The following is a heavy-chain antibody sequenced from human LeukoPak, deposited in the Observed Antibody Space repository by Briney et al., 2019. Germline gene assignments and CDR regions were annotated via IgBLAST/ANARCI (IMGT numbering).Heavy chain of an antibody. V-gene: IGHV3-48*01. CDR3: ARVLHKRNYDSSVYYGY. J-gene: IGHJ4*02. CDR1: GFTFNNYA. D-gene: IGHD3-22*01. CDR2: ISSSSSTI. Sequence: GGSLRLSCAASGFTFNNYAMNWVRQAPGKGLEWVSYISSSSSTIYYADSVKGRFTISRDNAKNSLYLQMNSLRAEDTAVYYCARVLHKRNYDSSVYYGYWGQGTLVTVSS.